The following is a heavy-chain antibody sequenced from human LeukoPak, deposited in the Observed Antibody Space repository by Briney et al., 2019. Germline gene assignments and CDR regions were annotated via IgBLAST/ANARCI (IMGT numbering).Heavy chain of an antibody. V-gene: IGHV3-30*02. CDR3: AKDPQSYSSSWVFDY. J-gene: IGHJ4*02. Sequence: GGSLRLSCAASGFTFSSYGMHWVRQAPGKGLEWVAFIRYDGSNKYYADSVKGRFTISRDNSKNTLYLQMNSLRAEDTAVYYCAKDPQSYSSSWVFDYWGQGTLVTVSS. CDR2: IRYDGSNK. D-gene: IGHD6-13*01. CDR1: GFTFSSYG.